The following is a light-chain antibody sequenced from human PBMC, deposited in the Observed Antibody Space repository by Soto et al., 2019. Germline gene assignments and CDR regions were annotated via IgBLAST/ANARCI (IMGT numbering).Light chain of an antibody. V-gene: IGKV1-39*01. CDR2: DAS. CDR3: QQANSFPIT. J-gene: IGKJ5*01. Sequence: DIQMTQSPSSLSASVGNRLTITCLASQSISTYLNWYQKKPGKAPNLLIYDASRLQSGVPSRFSGSGGGTDFTLSISSVQPEDFATYYCQQANSFPITFGQGTRLEI. CDR1: QSISTY.